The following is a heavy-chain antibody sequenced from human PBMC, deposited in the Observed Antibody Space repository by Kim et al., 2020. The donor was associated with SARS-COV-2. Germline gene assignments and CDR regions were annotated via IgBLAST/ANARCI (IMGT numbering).Heavy chain of an antibody. CDR1: GSSLYELS. D-gene: IGHD1-26*01. J-gene: IGHJ4*02. Sequence: ASVKVSCKVSGSSLYELSMHWVRQTPGKQPEWMGGFAPENGKVTSPQHFQGRVTMTEDISADTAYIEVHSLRSEDTAVYYCATVDSGTRFYPRSWGQGTLVIVSS. CDR3: ATVDSGTRFYPRS. CDR2: FAPENGKV. V-gene: IGHV1-24*01.